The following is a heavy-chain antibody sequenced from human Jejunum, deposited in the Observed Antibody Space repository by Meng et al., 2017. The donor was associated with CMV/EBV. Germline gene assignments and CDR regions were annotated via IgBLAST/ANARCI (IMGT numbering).Heavy chain of an antibody. CDR2: INPNSGGT. Sequence: KASGYTFSGYYLHWVRQAPGQGLEWMGWINPNSGGTTYAQNFQGSVTMTRDTSITTAYMELSRLRSDDTAIYFCARRGAVGGSLDYWGQGTLVTVSS. CDR1: GYTFSGYY. CDR3: ARRGAVGGSLDY. V-gene: IGHV1-2*02. J-gene: IGHJ4*02. D-gene: IGHD6-25*01.